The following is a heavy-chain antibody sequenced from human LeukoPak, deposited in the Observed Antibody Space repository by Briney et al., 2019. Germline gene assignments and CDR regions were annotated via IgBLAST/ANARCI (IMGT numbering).Heavy chain of an antibody. D-gene: IGHD2-2*01. Sequence: PSGTLSLTCTVSGGSISSRSYYWGWIRQPPGKGLEWIGSIFYSGTTYYNPSLKSRVTISVDTSKNQFSLRLSSVTAADTAVYYCASENCSGTSCSSFDYWGQGTLVTVSS. J-gene: IGHJ4*02. CDR3: ASENCSGTSCSSFDY. CDR1: GGSISSRSYY. V-gene: IGHV4-39*01. CDR2: IFYSGTT.